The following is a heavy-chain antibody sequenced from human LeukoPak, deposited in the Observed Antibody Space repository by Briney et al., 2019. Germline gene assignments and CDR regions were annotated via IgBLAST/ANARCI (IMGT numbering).Heavy chain of an antibody. D-gene: IGHD6-13*01. CDR2: ISSSSSYI. CDR3: ARGEKQGAAAADPHFDY. Sequence: PGGSLRLSCAASGFTFSSYSMNWVRQAPGKGLEWVSSISSSSSYIYYADSVKGRFTISRDNAKNSLYLQMNSLRAEDTAVYYCARGEKQGAAAADPHFDYWGQGTLVTVSS. CDR1: GFTFSSYS. V-gene: IGHV3-21*01. J-gene: IGHJ4*02.